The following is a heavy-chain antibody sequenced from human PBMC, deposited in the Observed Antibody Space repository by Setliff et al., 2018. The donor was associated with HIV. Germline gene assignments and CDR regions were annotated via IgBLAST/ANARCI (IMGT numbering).Heavy chain of an antibody. J-gene: IGHJ4*02. V-gene: IGHV1-2*02. Sequence: ASVKVSCKASGYTFSDYYMHWVRQAPGQGLEWIGWINPYSGGTNYAQKFQGRVTMTRDTSISTAYMELSRLRSDDTAVYYCARSGAGGWYYFDYWGQGTLVTVSS. CDR1: GYTFSDYY. D-gene: IGHD6-19*01. CDR2: INPYSGGT. CDR3: ARSGAGGWYYFDY.